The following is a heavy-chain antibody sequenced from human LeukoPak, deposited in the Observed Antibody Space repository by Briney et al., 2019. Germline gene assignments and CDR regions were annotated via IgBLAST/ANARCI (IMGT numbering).Heavy chain of an antibody. Sequence: GASVKVSCKVSGYTFIELSIHWVRQAPGKGLEWMGGFDPEDSETIHAQKFQGRVTMTEDTSTDTAYMELISLTSEDTAVYYCATMIGDSYWEGYSLDVWGQATTVTVSS. J-gene: IGHJ6*02. CDR3: ATMIGDSYWEGYSLDV. CDR1: GYTFIELS. D-gene: IGHD2-21*02. V-gene: IGHV1-24*01. CDR2: FDPEDSET.